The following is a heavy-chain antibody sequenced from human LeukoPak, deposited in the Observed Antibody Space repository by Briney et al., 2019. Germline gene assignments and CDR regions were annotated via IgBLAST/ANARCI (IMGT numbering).Heavy chain of an antibody. V-gene: IGHV3-21*04. D-gene: IGHD6-6*01. CDR1: GLTFSSYS. Sequence: PGGSLTLSCAASGLTFSSYSMNWVRQAPGKGLEWVSSISSSSSYIYYADSVKGRFTISRDNAKTSLYLQMNSLRAEDTAVYYCARVEYSSSRWFDPWGQGTLVTVSS. CDR3: ARVEYSSSRWFDP. J-gene: IGHJ5*02. CDR2: ISSSSSYI.